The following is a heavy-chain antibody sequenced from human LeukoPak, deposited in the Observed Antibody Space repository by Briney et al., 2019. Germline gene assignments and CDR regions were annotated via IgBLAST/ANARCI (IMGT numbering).Heavy chain of an antibody. Sequence: ASVKVSCKASGYIFTNYAFSWVRQAPGQGLEWMGWINTNNGNTNYVKRLQGRVTMTTDTSTTTAYMELRSLISDDTAVYYCARDRGAAAGHDAFDIWGQGTMVTVSS. CDR2: INTNNGNT. CDR3: ARDRGAAAGHDAFDI. CDR1: GYIFTNYA. D-gene: IGHD6-13*01. V-gene: IGHV1-18*01. J-gene: IGHJ3*02.